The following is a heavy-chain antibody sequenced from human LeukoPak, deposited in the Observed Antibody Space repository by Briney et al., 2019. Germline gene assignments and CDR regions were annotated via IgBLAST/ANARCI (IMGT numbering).Heavy chain of an antibody. V-gene: IGHV1-2*02. D-gene: IGHD3-22*01. CDR3: ATPGGHYYDSSGYSDFDY. CDR2: INPNSGGT. Sequence: ASVKVSCKASGYTFTRYYMHWVRQAPGQGLEWMGWINPNSGGTNYAQKFQVRVTMTRDTSISTAYMELSRLRSDDTAVYYCATPGGHYYDSSGYSDFDYWGQGTLVTVSS. CDR1: GYTFTRYY. J-gene: IGHJ4*02.